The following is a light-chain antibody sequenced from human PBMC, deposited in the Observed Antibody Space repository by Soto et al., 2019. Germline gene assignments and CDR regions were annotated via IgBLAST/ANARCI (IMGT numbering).Light chain of an antibody. V-gene: IGLV2-23*01. Sequence: QSVLTQPASVSGSPGQSITTSCTGTSSDVGDYKLVSWYQQHPGKAPKLMIYEGSKRPSGVSNRFSGSKSGNTAFLTIAGLQAEDEADYYCCLYVRSTTFYVFGTGTKLTVL. J-gene: IGLJ1*01. CDR1: SSDVGDYKL. CDR2: EGS. CDR3: CLYVRSTTFYV.